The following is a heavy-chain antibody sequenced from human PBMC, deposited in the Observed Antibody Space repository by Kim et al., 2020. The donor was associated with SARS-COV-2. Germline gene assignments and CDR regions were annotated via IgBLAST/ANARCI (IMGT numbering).Heavy chain of an antibody. CDR3: ASHGSKKGWDY. CDR2: IYYSGST. CDR1: GGSISSSSYY. D-gene: IGHD6-19*01. J-gene: IGHJ4*02. Sequence: SETLSLTCTVSGGSISSSSYYWGWIRQPPGKGLEWIGSIYYSGSTYYNPSLKSRVTISVDTSKNQFSLKLSSVTAADTAVYYCASHGSKKGWDYWGQGTL. V-gene: IGHV4-39*01.